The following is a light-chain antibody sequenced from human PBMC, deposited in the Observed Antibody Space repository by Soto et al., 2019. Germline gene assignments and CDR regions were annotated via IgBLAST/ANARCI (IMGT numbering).Light chain of an antibody. CDR1: QSAFSTY. V-gene: IGKV3-20*01. CDR2: GGS. CDR3: RQYGNSPWT. J-gene: IGKJ1*01. Sequence: EVVLTQSPGTLSLSPGERATLSGRASQSAFSTYLAWVQQKPGQAPRLLIYGGSSRATGIPDRFSGSGSGTDFTLSISRLEPEDFAVYYCRQYGNSPWTLGQGTKVEIK.